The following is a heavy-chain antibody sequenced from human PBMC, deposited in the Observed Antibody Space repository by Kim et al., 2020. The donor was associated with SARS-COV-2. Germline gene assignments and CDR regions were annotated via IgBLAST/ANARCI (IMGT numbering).Heavy chain of an antibody. V-gene: IGHV3-30*01. CDR3: AREVPNRGYFDL. J-gene: IGHJ2*01. Sequence: SNANSVKGRFTNARDNSKNTLYLQMNSLTTEDTAVYYCAREVPNRGYFDLWGRGTLVTVSS.